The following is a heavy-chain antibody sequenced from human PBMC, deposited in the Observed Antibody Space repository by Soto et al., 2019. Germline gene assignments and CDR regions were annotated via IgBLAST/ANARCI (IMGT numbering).Heavy chain of an antibody. V-gene: IGHV1-69*12. CDR1: GGTFSSYA. CDR2: IIPIFGTA. J-gene: IGHJ6*02. CDR3: AVSSDCISTSCAYYYYGMDV. D-gene: IGHD2-2*01. Sequence: QVQLVQSGAEVKKPGSSVKVSCKASGGTFSSYAISWVRQAPGQGLEWMGGIIPIFGTANYAQKFQGRVTSTADESPSTAYMELSSLRSEDTAVYYCAVSSDCISTSCAYYYYGMDVWGQGTTVTVSS.